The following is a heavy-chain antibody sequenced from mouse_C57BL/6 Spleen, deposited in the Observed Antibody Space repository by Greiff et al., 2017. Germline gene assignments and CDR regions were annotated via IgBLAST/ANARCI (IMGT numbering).Heavy chain of an antibody. CDR1: GFNIKDYY. J-gene: IGHJ2*01. CDR3: ARSGPLYYFDY. D-gene: IGHD3-1*01. V-gene: IGHV1-72*01. CDR2: IDPNSGGT. Sequence: VQLQQSGAELVKPGASVKLSCTASGFNIKDYYMHWVKQRTEQGLEWIGRIDPNSGGTKYNEKFKSKATLTVDKPSSTAYMQLSSLTSEDSAVYYCARSGPLYYFDYWGQGTTLTVSS.